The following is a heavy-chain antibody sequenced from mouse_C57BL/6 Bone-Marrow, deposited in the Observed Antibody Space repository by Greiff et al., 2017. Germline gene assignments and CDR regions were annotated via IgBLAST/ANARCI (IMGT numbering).Heavy chain of an antibody. CDR3: ARHPY. V-gene: IGHV5-6*01. Sequence: VQLKESGGDLVKPGGSLKLSCAASGFTFSSYGMSWVRQTPDKRLEWVATISSGGSYTYYPDSVKGRFTISRDNAKNTLYLQMGILKSEGTTMYYCARHPYWGQGTTLTVSS. CDR1: GFTFSSYG. CDR2: ISSGGSYT. J-gene: IGHJ2*01.